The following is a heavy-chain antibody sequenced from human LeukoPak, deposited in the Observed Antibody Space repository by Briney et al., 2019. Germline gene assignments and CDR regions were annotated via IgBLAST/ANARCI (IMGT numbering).Heavy chain of an antibody. J-gene: IGHJ4*02. Sequence: GGSLRLSCAASGFTFSSYAMHWVRQAPGKGLEWVAVISYDGSNKYYADSVKGRFTISRDNSKNTLYLQMNSLGAEDTAVYYCARDKVRAAAGLFDYWGQGTLVTVSS. D-gene: IGHD6-13*01. CDR1: GFTFSSYA. CDR3: ARDKVRAAAGLFDY. V-gene: IGHV3-30-3*01. CDR2: ISYDGSNK.